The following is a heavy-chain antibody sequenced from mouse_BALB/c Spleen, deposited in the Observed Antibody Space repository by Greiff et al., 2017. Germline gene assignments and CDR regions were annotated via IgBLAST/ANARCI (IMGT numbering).Heavy chain of an antibody. CDR1: GYSITSDYA. V-gene: IGHV3-2*02. Sequence: VQLKESGPGLVKPSQSLSLTCTVTGYSITSDYAWNWIRQFPGNKLEWMGYISYSGSTSYNPSLKSRISITRDTSKNQFFLQLNSVTTEDTATYYCARKDGNYFDYWGQGTTLTVSS. CDR2: ISYSGST. D-gene: IGHD2-1*01. J-gene: IGHJ2*01. CDR3: ARKDGNYFDY.